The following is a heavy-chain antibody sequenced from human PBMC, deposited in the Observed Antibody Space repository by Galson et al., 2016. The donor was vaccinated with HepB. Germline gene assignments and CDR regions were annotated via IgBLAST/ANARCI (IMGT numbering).Heavy chain of an antibody. Sequence: SLRLSCAASGFTFENYWMSWVRQAPGKGLEWVADINQDGSQMYHLDSVKGRFTISRDNGKNQVFRQMNSLVAEDTAVYYCGRDGMGPSSAWGIADYWGQGTLVTVSS. D-gene: IGHD6-19*01. CDR1: GFTFENYW. J-gene: IGHJ4*02. CDR3: GRDGMGPSSAWGIADY. CDR2: INQDGSQM. V-gene: IGHV3-7*03.